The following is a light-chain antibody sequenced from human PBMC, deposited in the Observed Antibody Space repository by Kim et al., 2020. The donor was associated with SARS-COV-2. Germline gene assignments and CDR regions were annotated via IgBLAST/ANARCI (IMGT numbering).Light chain of an antibody. CDR2: AKN. V-gene: IGLV3-19*01. Sequence: AYGQTIRSKGKGDSLRSYYASWYQQKPGQAPVLVFYAKNSRPSGIPDRFSGSSSGNTASLTITGAQAEDEADYYCNSRDSSGNHWVFGGGTQLTVL. CDR3: NSRDSSGNHWV. J-gene: IGLJ3*02. CDR1: SLRSYY.